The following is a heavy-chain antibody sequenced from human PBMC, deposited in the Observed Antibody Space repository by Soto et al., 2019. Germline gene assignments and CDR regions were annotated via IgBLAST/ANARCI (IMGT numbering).Heavy chain of an antibody. CDR1: GFTFSSYS. Sequence: GGSLRLSCAASGFTFSSYSMNWVRQAPGKGLEWVSYISSSSSTIYYADSVKGRFTISRDNAKNSLYLQMNSLRAEDTAVYYCARPGETTVTPTPPELDYWGQGTLVTVSS. CDR2: ISSSSSTI. CDR3: ARPGETTVTPTPPELDY. D-gene: IGHD4-17*01. V-gene: IGHV3-48*01. J-gene: IGHJ4*02.